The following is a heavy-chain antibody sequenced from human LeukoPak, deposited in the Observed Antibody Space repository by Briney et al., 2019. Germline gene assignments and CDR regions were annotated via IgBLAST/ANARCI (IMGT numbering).Heavy chain of an antibody. V-gene: IGHV4-39*01. CDR1: GDSFSSCNYY. J-gene: IGHJ5*02. CDR2: IYYSGST. D-gene: IGHD1-26*01. Sequence: PSETLSLTCTVSGDSFSSCNYYWVWIRQPPGKGLVWIGSIYYSGSTYYNPSLKSRVTISVDTSKNQFSMKLRSVTAADTAVYYCARRVSYRNCFDPWGQGTLVTVSS. CDR3: ARRVSYRNCFDP.